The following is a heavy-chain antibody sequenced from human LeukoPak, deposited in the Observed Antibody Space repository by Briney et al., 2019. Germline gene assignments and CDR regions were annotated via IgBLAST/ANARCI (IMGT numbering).Heavy chain of an antibody. Sequence: QPGGSLRLSCAASGFTFSSYSMNWVRQAPGKGLEWVSYISSSSTIYYADSVKGRFTISRDNAKNSLYLQMNSLRAEDTAVYYCARGKENDFWSGYYIDYYMDVWGKGTTVTVSS. CDR2: ISSSSTI. CDR1: GFTFSSYS. V-gene: IGHV3-48*01. J-gene: IGHJ6*03. CDR3: ARGKENDFWSGYYIDYYMDV. D-gene: IGHD3-3*01.